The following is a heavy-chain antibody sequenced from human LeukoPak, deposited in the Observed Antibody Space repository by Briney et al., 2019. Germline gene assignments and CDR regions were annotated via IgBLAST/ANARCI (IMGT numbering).Heavy chain of an antibody. D-gene: IGHD3-9*01. J-gene: IGHJ6*02. CDR1: GFTFSSYS. Sequence: PGGSLRLSCEASGFTFSSYSMNWVRQAPGKGLEWVSSISGSSSYIYYADSVKGRFTISRDNAKNSLYLQMNSLRAEDTAVYYCARDILAEYGMDVWGQGTTVTVSS. CDR2: ISGSSSYI. CDR3: ARDILAEYGMDV. V-gene: IGHV3-21*01.